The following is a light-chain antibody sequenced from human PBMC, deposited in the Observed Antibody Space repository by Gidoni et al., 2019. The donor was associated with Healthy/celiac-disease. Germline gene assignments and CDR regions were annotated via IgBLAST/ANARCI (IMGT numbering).Light chain of an antibody. Sequence: HSVLTQPPSVSAAPAQRIPISCTGRRSNNGAGYPVHWYQQLPGTAPKLLIYGNSKRPSGVPDRFSGSKSGTSASLAITGLQAEDEADYYCQSYDSSLSGSGDVFGTGTKVTVL. CDR2: GNS. V-gene: IGLV1-40*01. CDR1: RSNNGAGYP. CDR3: QSYDSSLSGSGDV. J-gene: IGLJ1*01.